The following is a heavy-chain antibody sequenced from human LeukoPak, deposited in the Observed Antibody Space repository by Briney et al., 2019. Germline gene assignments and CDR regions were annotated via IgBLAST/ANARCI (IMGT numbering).Heavy chain of an antibody. Sequence: GGSLRLSCAASGFTFSNYAMSWVRQAPGKGLEWVSAITGSSGDTYYADSVKGRFTISRDNSKNTLYLQMNSLRAEDTAVYYCARDPHYYDSSGYYYPPAFDIWGQGTMVTVSS. J-gene: IGHJ3*02. V-gene: IGHV3-23*01. CDR3: ARDPHYYDSSGYYYPPAFDI. CDR2: ITGSSGDT. D-gene: IGHD3-22*01. CDR1: GFTFSNYA.